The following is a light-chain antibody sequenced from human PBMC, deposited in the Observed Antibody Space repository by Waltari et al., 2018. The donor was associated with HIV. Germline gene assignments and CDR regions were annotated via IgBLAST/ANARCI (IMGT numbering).Light chain of an antibody. Sequence: QKAGQPPQLIINERNRRPSGVPERFSASTSGDTATLFITGTQSVDEADYFCQVWDGEFLKFGGGTRLTVL. J-gene: IGLJ3*02. CDR3: QVWDGEFLK. CDR2: ERN. V-gene: IGLV3-1*01.